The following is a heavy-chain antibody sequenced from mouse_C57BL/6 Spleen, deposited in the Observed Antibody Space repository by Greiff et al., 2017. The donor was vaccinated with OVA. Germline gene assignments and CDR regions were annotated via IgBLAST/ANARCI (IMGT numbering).Heavy chain of an antibody. J-gene: IGHJ4*01. Sequence: QVQLQQSGAELVKPGASVKISCKASGYAFSSYWMNWVKQRPGKGLEWIGQIYPGDGDTNYNEKFKSKATLTVDTSSSTAYMQLSSLTSEDSAVYYCAGQLRLHYAMDYWGQGTSVTVSS. CDR1: GYAFSSYW. CDR3: AGQLRLHYAMDY. V-gene: IGHV1-80*01. CDR2: IYPGDGDT. D-gene: IGHD3-2*02.